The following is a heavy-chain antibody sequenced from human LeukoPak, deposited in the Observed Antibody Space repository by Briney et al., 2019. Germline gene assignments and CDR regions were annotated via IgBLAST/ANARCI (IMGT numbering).Heavy chain of an antibody. V-gene: IGHV4-4*02. CDR2: IYHSGST. CDR1: GGSISSSNW. Sequence: TSETLSLTCAVSGGSISSSNWWSWVRQPPGKGLEWIGEIYHSGSTNYNPSLKSRVTISVDKSKNQFSLKLSSVTAADTAVYYCARDRLEGYYDSSGYFSVFAFDIWGQGTMVTVSS. CDR3: ARDRLEGYYDSSGYFSVFAFDI. D-gene: IGHD3-22*01. J-gene: IGHJ3*02.